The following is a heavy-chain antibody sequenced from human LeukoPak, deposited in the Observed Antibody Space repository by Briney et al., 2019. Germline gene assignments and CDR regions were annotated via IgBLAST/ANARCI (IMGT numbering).Heavy chain of an antibody. CDR1: GFTFSNAW. CDR3: TTPIAAAGNYYYYGMDV. Sequence: GGSLRPSCAASGFTFSNAWMSWVRQAPGKGLEWVGRIKSKTDGGTTDYAAPVKGRFTISRDDSKNTLYLQMNSLKTEDTAVYYCTTPIAAAGNYYYYGMDVWGQGTTVTVSS. D-gene: IGHD6-13*01. CDR2: IKSKTDGGTT. V-gene: IGHV3-15*01. J-gene: IGHJ6*02.